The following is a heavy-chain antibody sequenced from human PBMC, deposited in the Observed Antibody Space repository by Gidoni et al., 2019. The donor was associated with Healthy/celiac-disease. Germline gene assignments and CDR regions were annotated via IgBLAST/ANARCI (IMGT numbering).Heavy chain of an antibody. D-gene: IGHD3-10*01. CDR1: GGSFSGYY. V-gene: IGHV4-34*01. J-gene: IGHJ6*02. CDR2: INHSGST. Sequence: QVQLQQWGAGLLKPSETLSLTCAVYGGSFSGYYWSWIRQPPGKGLEWIGEINHSGSTNYNPSLKSRVTISVDTSKNQFSLKLSSVTAADTAVYYCARGSGSYYIPYYYYGMDVWGPGTTVTVSS. CDR3: ARGSGSYYIPYYYYGMDV.